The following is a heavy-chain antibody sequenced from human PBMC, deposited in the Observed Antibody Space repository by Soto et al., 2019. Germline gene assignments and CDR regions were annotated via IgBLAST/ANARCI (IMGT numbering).Heavy chain of an antibody. CDR3: ARNLGYYVSGSYYNVWGV. Sequence: QLQLQESGPGLVKPSETLSLTCTVSGGSIRSSSYYWGWIRQPPGKGLEWIGSIYYSGSTYYNPSLKSRVTISVDTSENQFSLQLSFETAADTAVYYCARNLGYYVSGSYYNVWGVWFKGTTLTPSS. D-gene: IGHD3-10*01. J-gene: IGHJ6*04. CDR1: GGSIRSSSYY. V-gene: IGHV4-39*01. CDR2: IYYSGST.